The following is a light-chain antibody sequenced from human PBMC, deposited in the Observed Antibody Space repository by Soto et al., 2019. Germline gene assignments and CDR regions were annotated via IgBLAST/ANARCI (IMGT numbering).Light chain of an antibody. CDR2: DAS. V-gene: IGKV3-11*01. Sequence: EIVLTQSPAILSLSPGEKATLSCRASQSVSGSLGWYEQKPGQAPRLIIYDASVRATGIPARFSGSGSGTDFTLTISSLEPEDFAVYYCQEGTYWPALGGGTKVEIK. CDR1: QSVSGS. J-gene: IGKJ4*01. CDR3: QEGTYWPA.